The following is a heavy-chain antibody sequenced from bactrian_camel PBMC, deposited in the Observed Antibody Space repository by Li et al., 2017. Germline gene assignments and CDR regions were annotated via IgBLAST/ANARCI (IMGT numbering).Heavy chain of an antibody. CDR2: IIGDYTS. V-gene: IGHV3S53*01. CDR3: AAASPSLFGGIQYCGRTAYNN. CDR1: GTAASR. J-gene: IGHJ4*01. D-gene: IGHD2*01. Sequence: VQLVESGGGSVQPGGSLRISCTGSGTAASRWFRQAPGKEREGVASIIGDYTSAYVDAVKGRFTISKDNANNTLFLQMNNLKPEVTATYYCAAASPSLFGGIQYCGRTAYNNWGRGTQVTVS.